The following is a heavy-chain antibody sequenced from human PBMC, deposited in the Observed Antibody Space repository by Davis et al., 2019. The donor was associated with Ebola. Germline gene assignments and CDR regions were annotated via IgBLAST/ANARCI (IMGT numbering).Heavy chain of an antibody. CDR3: ARGVGQLARYYYYYYGMDV. CDR2: INPSGGST. V-gene: IGHV1-46*01. J-gene: IGHJ6*02. CDR1: GYTFTGYY. Sequence: ASVKVSCKASGYTFTGYYMHWVRQAPGQGLEWMGIINPSGGSTSYAQKFQGRVTMTRDTSTSTVYMELSSLRSEDTAVYYCARGVGQLARYYYYYYGMDVWGQGTTVTVSS. D-gene: IGHD6-6*01.